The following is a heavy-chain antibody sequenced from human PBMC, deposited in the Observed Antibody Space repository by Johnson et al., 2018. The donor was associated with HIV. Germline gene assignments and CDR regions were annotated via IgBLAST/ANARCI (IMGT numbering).Heavy chain of an antibody. D-gene: IGHD1-26*01. J-gene: IGHJ3*01. V-gene: IGHV3-20*04. Sequence: VQLVESGGGVVRPGGSLRLSCAASGFTFDDYGMTWVRQAPGKGLEWVSGINWNGGNIDYADSVKGRYIISRDNDKNSLYLQVNSLRAEDTALYYCARRDSGSLSFDLWGQGTMVTVSS. CDR3: ARRDSGSLSFDL. CDR1: GFTFDDYG. CDR2: INWNGGNI.